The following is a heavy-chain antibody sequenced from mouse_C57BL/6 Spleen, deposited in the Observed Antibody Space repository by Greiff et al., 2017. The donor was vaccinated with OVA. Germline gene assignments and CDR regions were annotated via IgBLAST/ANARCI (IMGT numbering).Heavy chain of an antibody. Sequence: QVHVKQPGAELVKPGASVKMSCKASGYTFTSYWITWVQQRPGQGLEWLGDIYPGSGSTNYNEKFKSKATLTVDTSSSTAYMQLSSLTSEDSAVYYCAREGYGSRYFDVWGTGTTVTVSS. CDR2: IYPGSGST. CDR1: GYTFTSYW. D-gene: IGHD1-1*01. CDR3: AREGYGSRYFDV. J-gene: IGHJ1*03. V-gene: IGHV1-55*01.